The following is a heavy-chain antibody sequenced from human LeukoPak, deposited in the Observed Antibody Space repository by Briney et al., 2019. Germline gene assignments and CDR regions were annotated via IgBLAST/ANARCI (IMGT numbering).Heavy chain of an antibody. V-gene: IGHV4-39*07. CDR2: IYYSGST. D-gene: IGHD3-10*01. CDR3: ARTRSYYYGGEDY. Sequence: PSETLSLTCTVSGGSISSSSYYWGWIRQPPGKGLEWIGSIYYSGSTYYNPSLKSRVTVSVDTSKNQFSLKLSSVTAADTAVYYCARTRSYYYGGEDYWGQGTLVTVSS. J-gene: IGHJ4*02. CDR1: GGSISSSSYY.